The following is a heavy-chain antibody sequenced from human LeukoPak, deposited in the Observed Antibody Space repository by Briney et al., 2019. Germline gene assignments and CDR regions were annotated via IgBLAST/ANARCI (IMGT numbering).Heavy chain of an antibody. J-gene: IGHJ4*02. CDR3: ARDDSGGYYHYPDY. CDR2: IIPILGIA. D-gene: IGHD3-22*01. V-gene: IGHV1-69*04. CDR1: GGTFSSYA. Sequence: ASVKVSCKASGGTFSSYAISWVRQAPGQGLEWMGRIIPILGIANYAQKFQGRVTITADKSTSTAYMELSSLRSEDTAVYYCARDDSGGYYHYPDYWGQGTLVTVSS.